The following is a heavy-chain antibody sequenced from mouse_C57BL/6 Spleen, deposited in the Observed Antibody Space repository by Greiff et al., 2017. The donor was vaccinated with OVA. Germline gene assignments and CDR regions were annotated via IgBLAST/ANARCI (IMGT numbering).Heavy chain of an antibody. CDR3: ARANSNYDAMDY. CDR1: GFTFSDYY. V-gene: IGHV5-16*01. J-gene: IGHJ4*01. Sequence: EVKLVESEGGLVQPGSSMKLSCTASGFTFSDYYMAWVRQVPEKGLEWVANINYDGSSTYYLDSLKSRFIISRDNAKNILYLQMSSLKSEDTAPYYCARANSNYDAMDYWGQGTSVTVSS. D-gene: IGHD2-5*01. CDR2: INYDGSST.